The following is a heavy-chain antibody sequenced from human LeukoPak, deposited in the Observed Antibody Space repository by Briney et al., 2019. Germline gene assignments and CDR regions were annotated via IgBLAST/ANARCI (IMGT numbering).Heavy chain of an antibody. D-gene: IGHD2-15*01. CDR1: GGSINNYY. J-gene: IGHJ3*02. Sequence: SETLSLTCTVSGGSINNYYWSWIRQPAGKGLAWIGRIYTRGSTNYNPSLKGRVTMSVDTSKNQFSLKLSSVTAADTAVYSCARGRYCSADICSGGDAFDSWGQGTMVSVSS. CDR3: ARGRYCSADICSGGDAFDS. V-gene: IGHV4-4*07. CDR2: IYTRGST.